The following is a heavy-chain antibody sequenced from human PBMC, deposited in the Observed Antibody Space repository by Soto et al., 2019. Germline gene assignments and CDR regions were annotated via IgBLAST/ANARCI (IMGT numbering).Heavy chain of an antibody. CDR2: IYYSGTT. Sequence: PSETLSLTCTVSGDSISSSTYYWGWIRQPPGKGLEWIGNIYYSGTTYHNPSLKSRATISVDTSKNQFSLKLSSVTAADTAVYYCARGRGITATGTSWFDPGAREPWSPS. V-gene: IGHV4-39*01. D-gene: IGHD6-13*01. J-gene: IGHJ5*02. CDR1: GDSISSSTYY. CDR3: ARGRGITATGTSWFDP.